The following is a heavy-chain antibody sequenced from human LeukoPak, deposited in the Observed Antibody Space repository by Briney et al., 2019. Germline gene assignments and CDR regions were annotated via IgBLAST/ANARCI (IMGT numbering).Heavy chain of an antibody. V-gene: IGHV1-2*02. D-gene: IGHD3-22*01. J-gene: IGHJ5*02. CDR3: ARDYYDGSGYSRFDP. CDR1: GYTFTGYY. CDR2: INPNSGGT. Sequence: GASVKVSCKASGYTFTGYYMHWVRQAPGQGLEWMGWINPNSGGTDYAQKFQGRVNMTRDTSISTAYMEVSRLRSDDTAVYYCARDYYDGSGYSRFDPWGQGTLVTVSS.